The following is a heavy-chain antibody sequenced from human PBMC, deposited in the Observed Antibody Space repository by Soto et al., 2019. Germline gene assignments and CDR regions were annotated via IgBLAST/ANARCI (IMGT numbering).Heavy chain of an antibody. CDR3: ATDSGTIFGVVPCPYDYGMDV. J-gene: IGHJ6*02. CDR1: GYTLTELS. V-gene: IGHV1-24*01. Sequence: ASVKVSCKVSGYTLTELSMHWVRQAPGKGLEWMGGFDPEDGETIYAQKFQGRVTMTEDTSTDTAYMELSSLRSEDTAVYYCATDSGTIFGVVPCPYDYGMDVWGQGTTVTVSS. CDR2: FDPEDGET. D-gene: IGHD3-3*01.